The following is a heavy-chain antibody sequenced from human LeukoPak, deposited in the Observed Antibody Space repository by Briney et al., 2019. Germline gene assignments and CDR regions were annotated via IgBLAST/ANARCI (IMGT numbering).Heavy chain of an antibody. CDR2: IRYDGSNK. Sequence: PGESLRLSCAASGFTFSSYGMHWVRQAPGKGLEWVAFIRYDGSNKYYADSVKGRFTISRDNAKNSLYLQMNSLRAEDTAVYYCAPLCSSTSCSTVDYWGQGTLVTVSS. D-gene: IGHD2-2*01. CDR3: APLCSSTSCSTVDY. J-gene: IGHJ4*02. CDR1: GFTFSSYG. V-gene: IGHV3-30*02.